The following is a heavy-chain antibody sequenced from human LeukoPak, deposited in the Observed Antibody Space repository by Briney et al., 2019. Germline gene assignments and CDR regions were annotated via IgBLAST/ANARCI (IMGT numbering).Heavy chain of an antibody. CDR1: GGSINSYY. D-gene: IGHD6-13*01. J-gene: IGHJ4*02. CDR3: AREEDSIAAAGTLFDY. V-gene: IGHV4-59*12. CDR2: ISYSWST. Sequence: SETLSLTCTVSGGSINSYYWSWIRQPPGKGLEWIGYISYSWSTNYNPSLKSRVTISVDTSKNQFSLKLSSVTAADTAVYYCAREEDSIAAAGTLFDYWGQGTLVTVSS.